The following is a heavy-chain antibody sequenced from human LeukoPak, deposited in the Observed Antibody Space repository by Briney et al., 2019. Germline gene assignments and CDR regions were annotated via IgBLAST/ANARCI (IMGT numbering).Heavy chain of an antibody. J-gene: IGHJ4*02. CDR3: ARGYYDILTGYYRLSYYFDY. D-gene: IGHD3-9*01. CDR2: IYYSGST. V-gene: IGHV4-30-4*08. CDR1: GGSISSGDYY. Sequence: SQTLSLTCTVSGGSISSGDYYWSWIRQPPGKGLEWIAYIYYSGSTYYNPSLKSRVTISVHTSKNQFSLKLSSVTAADTAVYYCARGYYDILTGYYRLSYYFDYWGQGTLVTVSS.